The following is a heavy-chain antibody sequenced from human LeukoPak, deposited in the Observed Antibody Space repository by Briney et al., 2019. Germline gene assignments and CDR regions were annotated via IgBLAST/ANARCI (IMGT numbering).Heavy chain of an antibody. Sequence: GGSLRLSCAASQFTLSSHWMSWVRQAPGKGLEWVANIKQDGSQKNYVDSVKGRFTISRDNAKNSLYLQMNSLGAEDTAVYYCARGSSSSRRPLDVWGQGTVVTVSS. CDR3: ARGSSSSRRPLDV. V-gene: IGHV3-7*04. J-gene: IGHJ3*01. CDR2: IKQDGSQK. D-gene: IGHD6-6*01. CDR1: QFTLSSHW.